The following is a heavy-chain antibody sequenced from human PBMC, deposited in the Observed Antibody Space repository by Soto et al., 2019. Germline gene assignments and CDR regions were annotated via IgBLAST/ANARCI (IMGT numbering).Heavy chain of an antibody. Sequence: EVQLVESGGGLVKPGGSLRLSCTASGFSFSTYIMNWVRRAPGKGLEWVSSISSYSNYKYYADSVKGRFTISRDDAKDSQYLHMNSLRAEDTAVYHCARETGWSFDIWGQGTMVAVSS. V-gene: IGHV3-21*01. D-gene: IGHD7-27*01. CDR1: GFSFSTYI. CDR3: ARETGWSFDI. CDR2: ISSYSNYK. J-gene: IGHJ3*02.